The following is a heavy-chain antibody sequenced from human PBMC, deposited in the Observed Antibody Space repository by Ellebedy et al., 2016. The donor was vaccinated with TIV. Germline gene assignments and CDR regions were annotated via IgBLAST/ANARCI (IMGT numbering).Heavy chain of an antibody. CDR2: SET. CDR3: VRDPGGWGNRHFDL. J-gene: IGHJ2*01. D-gene: IGHD6-19*01. Sequence: GESLKISCIGSGYTFPNYDMHWIRQRPGKGLEWASSETHSAVSVRGRFSVSRENDKNSLFLQMNDLTAGDTAVYYCVRDPGGWGNRHFDLWGRGTLVTVSS. CDR1: GYTFPNYD. V-gene: IGHV3-13*01.